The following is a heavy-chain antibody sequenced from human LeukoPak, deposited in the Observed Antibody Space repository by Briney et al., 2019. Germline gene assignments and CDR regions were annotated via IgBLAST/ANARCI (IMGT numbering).Heavy chain of an antibody. J-gene: IGHJ4*02. V-gene: IGHV4-59*12. Sequence: PSEALSLTCTVSGGSISSYYWSWIRQPPGKGLGWIGYIYYSGSTNYNPSLKSRVTISVDTSKNQFSLKLSSVNAADTAVYYCARDFEYWGQGILVTVSS. CDR3: ARDFEY. CDR2: IYYSGST. CDR1: GGSISSYY.